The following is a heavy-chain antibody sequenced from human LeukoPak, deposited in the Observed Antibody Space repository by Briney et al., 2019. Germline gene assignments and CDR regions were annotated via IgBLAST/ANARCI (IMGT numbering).Heavy chain of an antibody. J-gene: IGHJ4*02. CDR2: ISYDGSNK. V-gene: IGHV3-30*03. D-gene: IGHD1-26*01. CDR1: GFTFSSYG. Sequence: GRSLRLSCAASGFTFSSYGMHWVRQAPGKGLEWVAVISYDGSNKYYADSVKGRFTISRDNSKNTLYLQMNSLRAEDTAVYYCARDSGSYPGIFDYWGQGTLVTVSS. CDR3: ARDSGSYPGIFDY.